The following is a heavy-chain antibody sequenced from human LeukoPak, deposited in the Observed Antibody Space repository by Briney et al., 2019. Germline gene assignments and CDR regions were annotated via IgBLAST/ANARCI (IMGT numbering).Heavy chain of an antibody. V-gene: IGHV4-31*03. J-gene: IGHJ3*02. Sequence: SQTLSLTCTVSGGSISSGGYYWSWIRQHPGKGLEWIGYIYYSGSTYYNPSLKSRVTISVDTSKNQFSPKLSSVTAADTAVYYCARDGITGTPDAFDIWGQGTMVTVSS. CDR1: GGSISSGGYY. CDR3: ARDGITGTPDAFDI. CDR2: IYYSGST. D-gene: IGHD1-7*01.